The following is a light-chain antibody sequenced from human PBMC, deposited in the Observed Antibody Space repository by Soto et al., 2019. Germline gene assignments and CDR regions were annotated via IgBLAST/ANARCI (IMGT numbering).Light chain of an antibody. J-gene: IGKJ3*01. CDR3: QHSNNWLT. CDR1: QSVDTN. Sequence: EIVMTQSPATLSVSPGERVTLSCRASQSVDTNLVWYQQKPGQAPRLLIYGASTRSTGVPARFSGSGSGTEFSLTISSLQSDDCAVYYCQHSNNWLTFGPGTKVDIK. CDR2: GAS. V-gene: IGKV3-15*01.